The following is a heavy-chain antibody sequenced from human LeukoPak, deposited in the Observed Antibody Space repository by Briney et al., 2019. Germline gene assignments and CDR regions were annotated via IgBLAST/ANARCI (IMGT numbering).Heavy chain of an antibody. J-gene: IGHJ4*02. CDR2: ISYDGSNK. Sequence: PGRSLRLSCAASGFTFSSYGMHWVRQAPGNGLEWVAVISYDGSNKYYADSVKGRFTISRDNSKNTLYLQMNSLRAEDTAVYYCAKDSEGSGYSYGYGECDYWGQGTLVTVSS. CDR1: GFTFSSYG. CDR3: AKDSEGSGYSYGYGECDY. V-gene: IGHV3-30*18. D-gene: IGHD5-18*01.